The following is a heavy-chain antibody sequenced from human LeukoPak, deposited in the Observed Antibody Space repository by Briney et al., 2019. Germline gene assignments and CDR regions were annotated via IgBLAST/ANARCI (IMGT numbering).Heavy chain of an antibody. J-gene: IGHJ3*02. CDR1: VAPISIGDYY. Sequence: SETLSLTCAVSVAPISIGDYYWTWIRQPPGKGLKWIGSTYYSGRTYYNPSLKSRVNISVDMSKNQFSLKLSSVTAADTAVYYCARNRYYYDSSGSIDAFDIWGRGTMVTVSS. CDR2: TYYSGRT. V-gene: IGHV4-30-4*08. CDR3: ARNRYYYDSSGSIDAFDI. D-gene: IGHD3-22*01.